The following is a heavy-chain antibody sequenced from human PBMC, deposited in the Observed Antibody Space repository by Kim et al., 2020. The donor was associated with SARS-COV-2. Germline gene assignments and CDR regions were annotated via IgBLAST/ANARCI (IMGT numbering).Heavy chain of an antibody. D-gene: IGHD3-22*01. Sequence: SVKVSCKASGGTGSSDAISWVRQAPGQGLEWMGGIIPICGTANYAQKFQGRVTITADESTSTAYMELSSLRSEDTAVYYCARTMVGKSSYDSSGYREFDIWGQGTMLTVSS. J-gene: IGHJ3*02. CDR3: ARTMVGKSSYDSSGYREFDI. CDR1: GGTGSSDA. CDR2: IIPICGTA. V-gene: IGHV1-69*13.